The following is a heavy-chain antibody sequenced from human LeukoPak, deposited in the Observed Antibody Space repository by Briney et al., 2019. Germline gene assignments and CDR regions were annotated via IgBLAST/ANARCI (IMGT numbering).Heavy chain of an antibody. D-gene: IGHD1-26*01. J-gene: IGHJ4*02. Sequence: GGSLRLSCAPSGFTFSYYEMNWVRRAPGKGLEWVSYITSGGTTMYYADSVKGRFTISRDNAKNSLYLQMNSLRAEDTAVYYCARVPRSGNHFDYWGQGTLVTVSS. CDR1: GFTFSYYE. CDR2: ITSGGTTM. CDR3: ARVPRSGNHFDY. V-gene: IGHV3-48*03.